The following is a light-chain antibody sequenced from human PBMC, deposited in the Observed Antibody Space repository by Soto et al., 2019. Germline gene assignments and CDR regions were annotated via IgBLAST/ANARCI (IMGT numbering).Light chain of an antibody. Sequence: QAVVTQEHSLTVSPGGTVTLTCASSTGPVTSGFYPHWVQQKPGQAPRTLIYSTTNTHSWTPARFSGSLLGGKAALTLSGVQPEDEADYYCLIYYGGSNVFGAGTKLTVL. CDR1: TGPVTSGFY. J-gene: IGLJ1*01. V-gene: IGLV7-43*01. CDR2: STT. CDR3: LIYYGGSNV.